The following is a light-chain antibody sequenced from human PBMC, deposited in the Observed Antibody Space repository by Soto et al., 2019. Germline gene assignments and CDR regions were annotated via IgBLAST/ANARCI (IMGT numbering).Light chain of an antibody. CDR1: QSISTH. J-gene: IGKJ1*01. CDR3: QKSYSTTWK. CDR2: AAS. Sequence: DIQITHSPSSLSASVVDRVTITYLASQSISTHLNAYLQKPGKGPKLLIYAASSLQSGVPSRFSGSGSETDFTLTISSLQPEDFATYSCQKSYSTTWKFGQGTKVDIK. V-gene: IGKV1-39*01.